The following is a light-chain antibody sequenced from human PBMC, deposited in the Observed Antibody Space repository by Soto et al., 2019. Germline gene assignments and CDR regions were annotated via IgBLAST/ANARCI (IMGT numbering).Light chain of an antibody. CDR1: QSISSE. CDR2: SAS. Sequence: EIVMTQSPATLSVSPGERATLSCRASQSISSELAWYQQKPGQPPRLLIYSASTRATGVPARFTGSGSGSEFTLTISGLQSEDFAVYYCQQGHNWPLTFGQGTGWRS. J-gene: IGKJ2*01. CDR3: QQGHNWPLT. V-gene: IGKV3-15*01.